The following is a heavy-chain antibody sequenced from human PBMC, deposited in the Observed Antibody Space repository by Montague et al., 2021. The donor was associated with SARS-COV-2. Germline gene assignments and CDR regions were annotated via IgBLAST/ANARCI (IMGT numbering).Heavy chain of an antibody. CDR1: DGSFSGYY. V-gene: IGHV4-34*01. Sequence: SETLSLTCGVYDGSFSGYYWSWIRQPPGKGLQWIGGINHSGSTNYNSSLNSRGTISLDTSKNQFSLKLTSVSAADTAVYYCARGLGRPGTIFGVALYWGQGTLVTVSS. D-gene: IGHD3-3*01. CDR2: INHSGST. J-gene: IGHJ4*02. CDR3: ARGLGRPGTIFGVALY.